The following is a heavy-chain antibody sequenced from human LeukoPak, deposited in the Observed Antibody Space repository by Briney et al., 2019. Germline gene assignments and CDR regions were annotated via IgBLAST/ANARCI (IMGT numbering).Heavy chain of an antibody. V-gene: IGHV4-39*07. CDR1: GGSISSSSYY. CDR2: IYYSGST. CDR3: ARDGATNWD. Sequence: PSETLSLTCTVSGGSISSSSYYWGWIRQPPGKGLEWIGSIYYSGSTYYNPSLKSRVTISVDTSKNQFSLKLSSVTAADTAVYYCARDGATNWDWGQGTLVTVSS. J-gene: IGHJ4*02. D-gene: IGHD7-27*01.